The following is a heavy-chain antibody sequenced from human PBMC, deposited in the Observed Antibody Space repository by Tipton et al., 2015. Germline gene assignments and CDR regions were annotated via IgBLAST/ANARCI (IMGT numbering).Heavy chain of an antibody. CDR3: ATHVRGAKRIGVVSGTVNLYYAMDI. V-gene: IGHV3-53*01. CDR2: TSTDGTT. D-gene: IGHD1-26*01. CDR1: GFSVRSTY. Sequence: SLRLSCAGSGFSVRSTYMTWVRQAPGKGLEWVSVTSTDGTTIYADSVKGRFSISRDSSRNTLYVHMNNLRVEDTAVYYCATHVRGAKRIGVVSGTVNLYYAMDIWGQGTTVTVSS. J-gene: IGHJ6*02.